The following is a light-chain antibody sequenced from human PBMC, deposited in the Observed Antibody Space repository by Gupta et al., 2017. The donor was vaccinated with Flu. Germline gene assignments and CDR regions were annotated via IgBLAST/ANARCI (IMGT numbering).Light chain of an antibody. CDR3: QQRSNWPLFS. V-gene: IGKV3-11*01. J-gene: IGKJ2*03. Sequence: EIVLTQSPATLSLSPGERATLSCRASQSVSFYLVWYQQKPGQAPRLLIYNTSNRATGTPARFRGSGAGTDFTLTISSLEPDDFAVYYCQQRSNWPLFSFGQGTKLEIK. CDR2: NTS. CDR1: QSVSFY.